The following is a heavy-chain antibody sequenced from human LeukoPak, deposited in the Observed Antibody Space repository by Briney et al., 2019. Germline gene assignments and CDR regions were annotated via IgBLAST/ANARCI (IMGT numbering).Heavy chain of an antibody. Sequence: GGSLRLSCAASGFTFSTYAMHWVRQAPGKGLEYVSGIRSNGNNTYYANSVKGRFTISRDNAKNSLYLQMNSLRAEDTAVYYCARDTSSSSWYYFDYWGQGTLVTVSS. J-gene: IGHJ4*02. D-gene: IGHD6-13*01. CDR3: ARDTSSSSWYYFDY. V-gene: IGHV3-64*01. CDR2: IRSNGNNT. CDR1: GFTFSTYA.